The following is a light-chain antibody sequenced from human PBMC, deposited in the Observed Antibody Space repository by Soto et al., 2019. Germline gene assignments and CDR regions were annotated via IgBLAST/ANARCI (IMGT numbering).Light chain of an antibody. Sequence: QSVLTQPRSVSGSPGQSVTISCTGTSSDVGGYNFVSWYQQHPGKVPKLMIYDVTQRPSGVADRFSGSKSGNTASLTISGLQAEDEADYYCCSFAGSYSLFGGGTKVTVL. CDR1: SSDVGGYNF. CDR2: DVT. J-gene: IGLJ2*01. CDR3: CSFAGSYSL. V-gene: IGLV2-11*01.